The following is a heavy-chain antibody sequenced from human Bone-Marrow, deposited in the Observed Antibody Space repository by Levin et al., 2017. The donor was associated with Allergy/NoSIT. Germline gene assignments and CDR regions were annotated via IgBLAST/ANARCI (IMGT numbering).Heavy chain of an antibody. Sequence: GGSLRLSCAASGFSFRSYGMHWVRQAPGKGLEWVGLISYDGDFIFYGGSVKGRFTISRDNSNNTLFLQMDSLRAEDTAIYYCAKSPTLTGYYEWFDPWGHGTLVTVSS. J-gene: IGHJ5*02. CDR3: AKSPTLTGYYEWFDP. CDR2: ISYDGDFI. V-gene: IGHV3-30*18. CDR1: GFSFRSYG. D-gene: IGHD3-9*01.